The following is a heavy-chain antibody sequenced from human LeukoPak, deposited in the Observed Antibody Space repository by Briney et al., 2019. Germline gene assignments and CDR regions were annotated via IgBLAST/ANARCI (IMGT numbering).Heavy chain of an antibody. V-gene: IGHV3-23*01. Sequence: GGSLRLSCAASGFTFSSYSMNWVRQAPGKGLEWVSSISSSGGSTYYADSVKGRFTISRDNSKNTLYLQMNSLRAEDTAVYYCASNGKQDTEYYFDYWGQGTLVTVSS. D-gene: IGHD5-18*01. CDR3: ASNGKQDTEYYFDY. J-gene: IGHJ4*02. CDR1: GFTFSSYS. CDR2: ISSSGGST.